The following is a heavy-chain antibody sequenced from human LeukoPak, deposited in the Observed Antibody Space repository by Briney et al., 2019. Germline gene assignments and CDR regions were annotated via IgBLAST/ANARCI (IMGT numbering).Heavy chain of an antibody. V-gene: IGHV3-74*01. CDR1: GFTFSGYW. Sequence: TGGSLRLFCAAYGFTFSGYWMHWVRQAPGKGLVGVSRVATGGTGPSYADSVKGRFTISRDNAKNTLYLQMNSLSAEDTAVYFCARDMGPYGGSPGASWGQGTLVTVSS. CDR3: ARDMGPYGGSPGAS. CDR2: VATGGTGP. D-gene: IGHD4-23*01. J-gene: IGHJ5*02.